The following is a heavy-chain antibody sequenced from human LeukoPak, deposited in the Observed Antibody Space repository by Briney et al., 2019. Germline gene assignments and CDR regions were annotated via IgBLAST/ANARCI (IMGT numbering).Heavy chain of an antibody. CDR3: ARDLVGAGGSGA. J-gene: IGHJ5*02. Sequence: GGSLRLSCAASGFTFSSYAMHWVRQAPGKGLECVSAISSNGGSTYYANSVKGRFTISRDNSKNTLYLQMGSLRAEDMAVYYCARDLVGAGGSGAWGQGTLVTVSS. CDR1: GFTFSSYA. CDR2: ISSNGGST. V-gene: IGHV3-64*01. D-gene: IGHD1-26*01.